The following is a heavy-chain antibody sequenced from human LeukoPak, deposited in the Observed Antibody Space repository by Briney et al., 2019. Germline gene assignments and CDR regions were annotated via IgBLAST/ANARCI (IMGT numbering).Heavy chain of an antibody. CDR3: ARAFNDAFDI. CDR2: ISNSVALRV. CDR1: GLSIGNYA. Sequence: PGGFLRLSCVGCGLSIGNYAMTWVRQAPGKGLEWVSYISNSVALRVYNADSVKGRFTISRDNTKNSLYLQMNSLRAEDTAVYYCARAFNDAFDIWGQGTMVTVSS. J-gene: IGHJ3*02. V-gene: IGHV3-48*03.